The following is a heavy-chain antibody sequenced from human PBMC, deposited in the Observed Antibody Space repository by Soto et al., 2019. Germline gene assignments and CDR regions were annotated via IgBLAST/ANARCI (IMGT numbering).Heavy chain of an antibody. CDR1: GGSISSYY. CDR2: IYYSGST. D-gene: IGHD1-26*01. V-gene: IGHV4-59*01. J-gene: IGHJ4*02. CDR3: ARDSGSYPFDY. Sequence: QVQLQESGPGLVKPSETLSLTCTVSGGSISSYYWSWIRQPPGKGLEWIGYIYYSGSTNYNPSLKSRVTISVDTSKNQFSLKLSSVPAADTAVYYCARDSGSYPFDYWGQGTLVTVSS.